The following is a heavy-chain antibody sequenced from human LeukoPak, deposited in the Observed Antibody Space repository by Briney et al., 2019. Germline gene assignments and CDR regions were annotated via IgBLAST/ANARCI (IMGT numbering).Heavy chain of an antibody. CDR3: ARVGGPYSSSWYRRYNWFDP. D-gene: IGHD6-13*01. CDR2: INHSGST. Sequence: SETLSLTCAVYGGSFSGYYWSWIRQPPGKGLEWIGEINHSGSTNYNPSLKSRVTISVDTSKNQFSLKLSSVTAADTAVYYCARVGGPYSSSWYRRYNWFDPWGQGTLVTVSS. J-gene: IGHJ5*02. V-gene: IGHV4-34*01. CDR1: GGSFSGYY.